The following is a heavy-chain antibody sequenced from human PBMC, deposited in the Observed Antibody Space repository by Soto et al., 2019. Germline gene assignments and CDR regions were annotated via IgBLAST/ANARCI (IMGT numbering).Heavy chain of an antibody. CDR2: ISPYSENT. Sequence: ASVKVSCKASNYSFTTYGVSWVRQAPGQELEWMGWISPYSENTNYARKFQDRVTLTTDTPTNTAYMELKSLRYDDTAVYFCARDSYFDNSGYYYDSWGQGTLVTVSS. V-gene: IGHV1-18*04. CDR3: ARDSYFDNSGYYYDS. CDR1: NYSFTTYG. J-gene: IGHJ5*01. D-gene: IGHD3-22*01.